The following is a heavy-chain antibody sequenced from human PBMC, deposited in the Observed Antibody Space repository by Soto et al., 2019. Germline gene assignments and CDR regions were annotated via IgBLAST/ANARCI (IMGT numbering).Heavy chain of an antibody. Sequence: GASVKVSCKTGSFYAVSWVRHAPGPGLEWMGGLIPVFDTPSYAQKFQGRVTITADESKSTAYMELSSLRSEDTALYYCASTPVTGRYSYYGMDAWDQGIAVTVSS. CDR1: SFYA. J-gene: IGHJ6*02. CDR3: ASTPVTGRYSYYGMDA. V-gene: IGHV1-69*13. CDR2: LIPVFDTP. D-gene: IGHD4-4*01.